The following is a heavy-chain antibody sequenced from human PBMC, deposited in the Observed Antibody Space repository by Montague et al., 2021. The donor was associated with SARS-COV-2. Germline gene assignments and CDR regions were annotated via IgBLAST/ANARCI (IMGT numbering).Heavy chain of an antibody. Sequence: SETLSLTCIVSGESIDRDTYYWGWIRQSPGKGLEWIGSLSSSGSTYYNPSLGSRVTISMDTSKNHFSLKVNSVTATDTAVYFCARPGSVSGWFYFDDWSQGTLVSVSS. CDR3: ARPGSVSGWFYFDD. J-gene: IGHJ4*02. D-gene: IGHD6-19*01. CDR2: LSSSGST. CDR1: GESIDRDTYY. V-gene: IGHV4-39*02.